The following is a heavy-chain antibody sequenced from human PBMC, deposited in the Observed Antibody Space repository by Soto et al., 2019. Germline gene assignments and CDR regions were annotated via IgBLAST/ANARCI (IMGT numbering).Heavy chain of an antibody. J-gene: IGHJ4*02. Sequence: SGPTLVNPTQTLAVTCTFSGFSLYTSGVGVGWIRQPPGKALEWLAVIYWDADKRYSPSLKSRLTITKDTSKNQVVLTMTKINPVDKATYYCAHRALYSGPYWDGGDIDESGQGTLVIVS. D-gene: IGHD1-26*01. CDR2: IYWDADK. CDR1: GFSLYTSGVG. CDR3: AHRALYSGPYWDGGDIDE. V-gene: IGHV2-5*02.